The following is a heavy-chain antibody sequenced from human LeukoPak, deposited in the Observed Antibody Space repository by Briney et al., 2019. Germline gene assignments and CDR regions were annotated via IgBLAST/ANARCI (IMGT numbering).Heavy chain of an antibody. D-gene: IGHD3-16*02. Sequence: SETLSLTCTASGGSISSNNYYWGWIRQPPGKGLEWIGSLYYSGSAYYNPSLKSRVTISVDASKNQFSLKLSSVTAADTGVYYCARTYDYIWGSFRSHSFDSWGQGTLVTVSS. CDR1: GGSISSNNYY. CDR3: ARTYDYIWGSFRSHSFDS. J-gene: IGHJ4*02. CDR2: LYYSGSA. V-gene: IGHV4-39*01.